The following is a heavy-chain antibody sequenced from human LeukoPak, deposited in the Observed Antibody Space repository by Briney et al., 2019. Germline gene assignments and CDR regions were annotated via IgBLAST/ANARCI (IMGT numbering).Heavy chain of an antibody. D-gene: IGHD2-15*01. CDR2: ISGSGGST. J-gene: IGHJ6*02. CDR3: AKEGCSGGSCYNGMDV. Sequence: GGSLRLSCAASGFTFSSYAMSWVRQAPGKGLEWVSAISGSGGSTYYADSVKGRFTISRDNSRNTLYLQMNSLRAEDTAVYYCAKEGCSGGSCYNGMDVWGQGTTVTVSS. V-gene: IGHV3-23*01. CDR1: GFTFSSYA.